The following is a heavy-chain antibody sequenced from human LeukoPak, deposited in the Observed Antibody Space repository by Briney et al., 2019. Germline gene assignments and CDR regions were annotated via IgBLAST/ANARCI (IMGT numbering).Heavy chain of an antibody. CDR2: ISSNGGST. CDR3: ARGKPADY. V-gene: IGHV3-64*01. Sequence: GGSLRLSCAASGFTFSSYAMHWVRQAPGKGLEYVSAISSNGGSTYYANSVKGRFTISRDNSKNTLNLQMGSLRAEDMAVYYCARGKPADYWGQGTLVTVSS. CDR1: GFTFSSYA. J-gene: IGHJ4*02.